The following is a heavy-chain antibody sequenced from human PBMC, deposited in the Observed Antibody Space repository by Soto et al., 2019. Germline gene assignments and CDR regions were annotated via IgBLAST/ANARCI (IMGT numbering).Heavy chain of an antibody. J-gene: IGHJ4*02. Sequence: NPGGSLRLSCAASGFTFSYYYMSGVRQAPGKGLEWVGRIKSKADGGTTDYAAPVKGRFTISRDDSKNTLYLQMNSLKTEDTAVYYCTTGTSVYGDFNQNFDYWGQGTLVTVSS. D-gene: IGHD4-17*01. CDR2: IKSKADGGTT. V-gene: IGHV3-15*01. CDR3: TTGTSVYGDFNQNFDY. CDR1: GFTFSYYY.